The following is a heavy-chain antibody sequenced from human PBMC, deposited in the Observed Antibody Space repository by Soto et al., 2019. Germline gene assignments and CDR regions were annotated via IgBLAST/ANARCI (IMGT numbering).Heavy chain of an antibody. CDR1: GYFIGAGGYY. J-gene: IGHJ5*02. D-gene: IGHD6-19*01. CDR2: FYSSGSI. CDR3: ARMYSSGSGWFHP. V-gene: IGHV4-31*02. Sequence: SETLSLTCFVSGYFIGAGGYYWSWIRHHPGKGLEWIGSFYSSGSIIYNPSLRSRVSISGDMSTNQFSMSLTSATAADTARYYCARMYSSGSGWFHPWGQGTLVTVSS.